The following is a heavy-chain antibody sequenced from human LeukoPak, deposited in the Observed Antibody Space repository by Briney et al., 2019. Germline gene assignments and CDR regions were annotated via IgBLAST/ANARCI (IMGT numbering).Heavy chain of an antibody. CDR3: ARDRAVRYFDY. D-gene: IGHD3-16*02. CDR1: GFTFSNFG. J-gene: IGHJ4*02. V-gene: IGHV3-30*03. Sequence: GGSLRLSCAASGFTFSNFGMHWVRQAPGNGLEWVAVTSYDGSIKYYADSVKGRITISRDNSKNTLYLQMNSLRAEDTAVYYCARDRAVRYFDYWGQGTLVTVSS. CDR2: TSYDGSIK.